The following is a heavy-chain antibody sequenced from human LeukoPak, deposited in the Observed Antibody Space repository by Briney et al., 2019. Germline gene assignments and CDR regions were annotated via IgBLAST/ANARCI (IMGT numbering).Heavy chain of an antibody. CDR1: GFTFSSYG. J-gene: IGHJ4*02. V-gene: IGHV3-33*06. CDR2: IWYDGSNK. D-gene: IGHD2-8*01. Sequence: PGGSLRLSCAASGFTFSSYGMHWVRQSPCKGPEWVAVIWYDGSNKYYADSVKGRFTISRDNSKNTLYLQMNSLRAEDTAVYYCAKDLLTVYAIDYWGQGTLVTVSS. CDR3: AKDLLTVYAIDY.